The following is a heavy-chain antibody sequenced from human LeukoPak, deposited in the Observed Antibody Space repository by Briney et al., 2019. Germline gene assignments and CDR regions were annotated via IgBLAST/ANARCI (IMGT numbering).Heavy chain of an antibody. Sequence: GGSLRLSCAVSGFTVSTNYMSWVRQAPGKGLEWVSVIYGGGTTYYADSVKGRFTISRDNSKNTLYLQMNSLRAEDTAVYYCAREDPGHWSRRAFDIWGRGTMVTVSS. CDR3: AREDPGHWSRRAFDI. J-gene: IGHJ3*02. D-gene: IGHD2-8*02. CDR1: GFTVSTNY. V-gene: IGHV3-53*01. CDR2: IYGGGTT.